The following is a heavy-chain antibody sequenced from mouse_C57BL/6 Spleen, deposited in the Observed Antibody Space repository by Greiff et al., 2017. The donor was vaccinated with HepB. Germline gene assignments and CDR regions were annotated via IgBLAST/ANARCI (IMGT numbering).Heavy chain of an antibody. CDR1: GYTFTDYE. CDR2: IDPETGGT. J-gene: IGHJ3*01. Sequence: VQRVESGAELVRPGASVTLSCKASGYTFTDYEMHWVKQTPVHGLEWIGAIDPETGGTAYNQKFKGKAILTADKSSSTAYMELRSLTSEDSAVYYCTRRDGYHFAYWGQGTLVTVSA. D-gene: IGHD2-3*01. V-gene: IGHV1-15*01. CDR3: TRRDGYHFAY.